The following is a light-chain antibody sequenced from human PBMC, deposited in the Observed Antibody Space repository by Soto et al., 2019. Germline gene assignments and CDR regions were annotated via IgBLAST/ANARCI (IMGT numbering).Light chain of an antibody. Sequence: QSVLTQPPSASGTPGQRVTISCSGSRSNIGSNTVNWYQQLPGTAPKMPIYSNNQRPSGVPDRFSGSKSGPSASLAISGLQSEDEAEYYCAVWDDSLNGWVFGGGTKVTVL. CDR2: SNN. CDR1: RSNIGSNT. V-gene: IGLV1-44*01. CDR3: AVWDDSLNGWV. J-gene: IGLJ3*02.